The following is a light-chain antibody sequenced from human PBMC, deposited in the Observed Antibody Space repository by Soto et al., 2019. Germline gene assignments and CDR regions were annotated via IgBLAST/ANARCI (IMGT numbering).Light chain of an antibody. CDR2: AAS. V-gene: IGKV1-39*01. CDR1: QSISNF. Sequence: DIQMTQSPSSLSASVGDRVTITCRASQSISNFLNWYQQKPGKAPELLIYAASSLHSGVPSRFSANGSGTNITLTISSLTPADFATYSCPQCYTTSYTFSQGTKLEI. CDR3: PQCYTTSYT. J-gene: IGKJ2*01.